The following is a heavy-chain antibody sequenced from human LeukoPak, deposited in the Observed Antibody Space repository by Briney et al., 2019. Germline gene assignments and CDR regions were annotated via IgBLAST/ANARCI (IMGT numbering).Heavy chain of an antibody. D-gene: IGHD6-13*01. CDR1: GFTFRDAA. Sequence: GGSLTLSCAASGFTFRDAAMTWVRQAPGKGLEWVSLISSSGANAYYADSVRGRFTISRDNSKNTLYLQMNSLRAEDTAVYYCARDMYSGSWQFDYWGQGTLVTVSS. V-gene: IGHV3-23*01. CDR3: ARDMYSGSWQFDY. CDR2: ISSSGANA. J-gene: IGHJ4*02.